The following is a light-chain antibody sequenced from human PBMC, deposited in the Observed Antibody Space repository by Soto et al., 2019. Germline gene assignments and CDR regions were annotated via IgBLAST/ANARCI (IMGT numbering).Light chain of an antibody. CDR3: SSFTSSSTQV. J-gene: IGLJ3*02. CDR1: SSDVGGHNY. CDR2: EVN. V-gene: IGLV2-14*01. Sequence: QSALTQPRSVSGSPGQSVTISCTGTSSDVGGHNYVSWYQQHPGKVPKLIIYEVNNRPSGVSNRFSGSKSANTASLTISGLQADDEADYYCSSFTSSSTQVFGGGTKLTVL.